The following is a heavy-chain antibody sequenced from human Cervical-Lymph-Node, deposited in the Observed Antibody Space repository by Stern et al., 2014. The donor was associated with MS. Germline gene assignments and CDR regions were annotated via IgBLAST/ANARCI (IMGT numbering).Heavy chain of an antibody. V-gene: IGHV1-2*02. CDR1: GYNFIEYY. CDR3: ARVRDY. J-gene: IGHJ4*02. CDR2: VNPNNGDT. Sequence: QVQLVQSGAEVKKPGASVKVSCKTSGYNFIEYYIHWVRQAPGQGLEWMGWVNPNNGDTNYAQKFRGRITMTSDTSINTTYMELNRLKSDDTAMYFCARVRDYWGQGTLVTVSS.